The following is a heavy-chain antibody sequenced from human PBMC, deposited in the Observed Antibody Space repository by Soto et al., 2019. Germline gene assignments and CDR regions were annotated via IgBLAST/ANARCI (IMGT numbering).Heavy chain of an antibody. CDR3: AKDRRAGGNSAFYFDF. D-gene: IGHD3-16*01. Sequence: VGSLRLSCAASGFKFSNYAMTWVRQAPGKGLEWVSLLSATGGGTYYADSVKGRFTISRDNSHNTLYLQVHRLTAEDTAVYYCAKDRRAGGNSAFYFDFWGQGAQVTVSS. CDR1: GFKFSNYA. V-gene: IGHV3-23*01. CDR2: LSATGGGT. J-gene: IGHJ4*02.